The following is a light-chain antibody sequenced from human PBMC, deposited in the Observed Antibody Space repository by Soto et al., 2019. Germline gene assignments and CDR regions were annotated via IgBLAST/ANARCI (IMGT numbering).Light chain of an antibody. CDR1: QGISSW. J-gene: IGKJ4*01. V-gene: IGKV1-12*01. CDR3: QPANSFPLT. Sequence: DIQMTQSPASVSSSVGGWATITWRASQGISSWVAWYQRKPGKAPKLLIYAASSLQSGVSSRFSGSRSGTDFTLTIISLQPEDFATYYCQPANSFPLTFGGGTKVQIK. CDR2: AAS.